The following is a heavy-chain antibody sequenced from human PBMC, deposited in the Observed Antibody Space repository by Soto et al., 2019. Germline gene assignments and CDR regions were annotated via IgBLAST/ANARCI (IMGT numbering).Heavy chain of an antibody. J-gene: IGHJ4*02. Sequence: EVQLLESGGGLVQPGGSLGLSWVAFGLPFISNSLTWVRQAPGKGLEWISYINSGSTSVFYADSVKGRFTISRDNAKNSLYLQMNSLRAEDTAVYYCASSASPDAYWGQGTLVTVSS. D-gene: IGHD1-26*01. CDR2: INSGSTSV. CDR1: GLPFISNS. V-gene: IGHV3-48*01. CDR3: ASSASPDAY.